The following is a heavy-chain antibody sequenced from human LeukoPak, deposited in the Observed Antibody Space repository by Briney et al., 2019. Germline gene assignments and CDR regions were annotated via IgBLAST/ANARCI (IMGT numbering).Heavy chain of an antibody. Sequence: PSETLSLTCTVFGGSISSYYWSWIRQPPGKGLEWIGYIYYSGSTNYNPSLKSRVTISVDTSKNQFSLKLSSVTAADTAVFYCARTDSSGYFFFDYWGLGTLVTVSS. V-gene: IGHV4-59*01. CDR3: ARTDSSGYFFFDY. CDR2: IYYSGST. J-gene: IGHJ4*02. D-gene: IGHD3-22*01. CDR1: GGSISSYY.